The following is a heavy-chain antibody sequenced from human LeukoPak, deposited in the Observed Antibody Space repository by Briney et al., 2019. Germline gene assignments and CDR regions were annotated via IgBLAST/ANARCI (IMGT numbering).Heavy chain of an antibody. CDR1: GYSFTNYW. J-gene: IGHJ3*02. V-gene: IGHV5-51*01. CDR2: IYPGDSDT. CDR3: ARSLTQGTTTFDI. Sequence: GESLKISCKGSGYSFTNYWIVWVRQMPGKGLEWMGIIYPGDSDTRYSSSLQGQVTISADKSISTAYLQWSSLKASDTAMYYCARSLTQGTTTFDIWGQGTMVTVSS. D-gene: IGHD1-26*01.